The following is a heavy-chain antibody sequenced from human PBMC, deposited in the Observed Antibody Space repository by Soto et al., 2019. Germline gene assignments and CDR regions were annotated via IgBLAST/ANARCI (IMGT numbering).Heavy chain of an antibody. Sequence: GGSLRLSCAAPGFTFSSYAMSWVRQAPGKGLEWVSTISGSGGSTYYADSVRGRFTISRDNSKNTLYLQMNSRRAEDTAVYYCAKDKEPSYCPSGVCSGRGNWFDPWGQGTLVTVSS. J-gene: IGHJ5*02. CDR2: ISGSGGST. CDR1: GFTFSSYA. D-gene: IGHD2-8*01. CDR3: AKDKEPSYCPSGVCSGRGNWFDP. V-gene: IGHV3-23*01.